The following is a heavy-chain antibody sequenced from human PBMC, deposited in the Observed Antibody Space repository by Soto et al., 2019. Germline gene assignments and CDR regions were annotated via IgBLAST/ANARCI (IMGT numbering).Heavy chain of an antibody. J-gene: IGHJ3*02. V-gene: IGHV1-69*13. CDR3: ARGFTILPRPPNDDFDI. CDR2: IIPIFGTA. Sequence: SVKVSCKASGGTFSSYAISWVRQAPGQGLEWMGGIIPIFGTANYAQKFQGRVTITADESTSTAYMELSSLRSEDTAVYYCARGFTILPRPPNDDFDIWGQGTMVTVSS. D-gene: IGHD3-3*01. CDR1: GGTFSSYA.